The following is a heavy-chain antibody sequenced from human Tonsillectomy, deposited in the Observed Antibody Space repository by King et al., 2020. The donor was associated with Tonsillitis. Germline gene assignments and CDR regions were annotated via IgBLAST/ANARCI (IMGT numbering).Heavy chain of an antibody. CDR2: IIPIFGTA. V-gene: IGHV1-69*06. CDR1: GGTFSSYA. D-gene: IGHD4-11*01. Sequence: QLVQSGAEVKKPGSSVKVSCKASGGTFSSYAISWVRQAPGQGLEWMGGIIPIFGTANYAQKFQGRVTITADKSTSTAYMELSSLRSEDTAVYYCVRNYYSNYDSYYFDYWGQGTLVTVSS. CDR3: VRNYYSNYDSYYFDY. J-gene: IGHJ4*02.